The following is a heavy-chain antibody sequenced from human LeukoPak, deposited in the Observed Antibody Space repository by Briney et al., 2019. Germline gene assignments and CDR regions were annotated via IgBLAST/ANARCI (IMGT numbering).Heavy chain of an antibody. CDR2: SSLTGLT. CDR1: GGSISNTNW. D-gene: IGHD2-8*01. Sequence: SETLSLTCGVSGGSISNTNWRSWVRQPPGQGLEWIGESSLTGLTHYNPSLESRVTVSLDKSKNQLSLNLTSVTAADTAVYYCSRENGAFSPFGYWGQGTLVTVVS. J-gene: IGHJ4*02. CDR3: SRENGAFSPFGY. V-gene: IGHV4-4*02.